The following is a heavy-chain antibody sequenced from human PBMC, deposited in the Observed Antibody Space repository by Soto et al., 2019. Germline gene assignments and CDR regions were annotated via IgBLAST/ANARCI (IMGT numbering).Heavy chain of an antibody. V-gene: IGHV1-69*02. J-gene: IGHJ3*02. CDR3: ARSDIVVVVAAAFDI. D-gene: IGHD2-15*01. Sequence: SVKVSCKASGGTFSSYTISWVRQAPGQGLEWMGRVIPILGIANYAQKFQGRVTITADKSTSTAYMELSSLRSEDTAVYYCARSDIVVVVAAAFDIWGQGTMVTVSS. CDR2: VIPILGIA. CDR1: GGTFSSYT.